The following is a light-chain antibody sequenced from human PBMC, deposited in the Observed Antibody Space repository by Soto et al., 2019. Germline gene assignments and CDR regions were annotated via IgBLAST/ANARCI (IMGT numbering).Light chain of an antibody. CDR1: NIGRKS. J-gene: IGLJ3*02. CDR3: QVWHSGSDHWV. CDR2: DDR. Sequence: SYELTQPPSVSVAPGQTARISCGGHNIGRKSVHWYQQKPGQAPVLVVHDDRDRPSGIPERFSGSNSGNTATLTISRAEAGDEADYYCQVWHSGSDHWVFGGGTKLTVL. V-gene: IGLV3-21*02.